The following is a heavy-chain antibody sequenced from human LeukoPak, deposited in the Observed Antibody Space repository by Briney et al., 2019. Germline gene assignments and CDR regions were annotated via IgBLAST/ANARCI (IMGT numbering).Heavy chain of an antibody. J-gene: IGHJ4*02. CDR2: INHNGEMI. CDR1: GFTFSNYV. V-gene: IGHV3-48*02. CDR3: ARDNDWAFHY. D-gene: IGHD3-9*01. Sequence: PGGSLRLSCAASGFTFSNYVMSWVRQAPGKGLEWVSYINHNGEMIFYPDFVKGRFTISRDNAKNSLYLQMNSLRDEDTAVYYCARDNDWAFHYRGQGTLVTVSS.